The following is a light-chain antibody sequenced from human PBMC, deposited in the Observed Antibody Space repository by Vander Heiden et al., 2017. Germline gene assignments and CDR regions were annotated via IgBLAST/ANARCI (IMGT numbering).Light chain of an antibody. Sequence: EIPLTQSPGTLSLSPGERATLSCRASQSVSSSYLAWYQQKPGQAPRLLIYGASSRATGIPDRFSGSGSGTDFTLTISRLEPEDFAVYYCQQYGSSPRTFGQGTKVEIK. CDR2: GAS. CDR1: QSVSSSY. V-gene: IGKV3-20*01. CDR3: QQYGSSPRT. J-gene: IGKJ1*01.